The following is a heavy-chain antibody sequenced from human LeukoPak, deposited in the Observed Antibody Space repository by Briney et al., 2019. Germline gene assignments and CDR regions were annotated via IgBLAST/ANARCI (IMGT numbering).Heavy chain of an antibody. CDR2: IYYSGST. V-gene: IGHV4-59*08. Sequence: PSETLSLTCTVSGGSISSYYWSWIRQPPGKGLEWIGYIYYSGSTNYNPSLKSRVTISVDTSKNQFSLKLSSVTAADTAVYYCARQATVTTPHFDYWGQGTLVTVSS. J-gene: IGHJ4*02. CDR1: GGSISSYY. D-gene: IGHD4-17*01. CDR3: ARQATVTTPHFDY.